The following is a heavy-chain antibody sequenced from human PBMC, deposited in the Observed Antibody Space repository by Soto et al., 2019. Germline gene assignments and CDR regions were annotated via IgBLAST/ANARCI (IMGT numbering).Heavy chain of an antibody. CDR3: AREDYYGSGSYYNNDAFAI. D-gene: IGHD3-10*01. CDR2: IIPILGIA. J-gene: IGHJ3*02. Sequence: QAQLVQSGAEVKKPGSSVKVSCKASGGTFSTYIISWVRQAPGQGLEWMGRIIPILGIANYAQNFQGRVTITADKSTSTVYMELSSLRSEDTAVYYCAREDYYGSGSYYNNDAFAIWGQGTMVNVSS. CDR1: GGTFSTYI. V-gene: IGHV1-69*08.